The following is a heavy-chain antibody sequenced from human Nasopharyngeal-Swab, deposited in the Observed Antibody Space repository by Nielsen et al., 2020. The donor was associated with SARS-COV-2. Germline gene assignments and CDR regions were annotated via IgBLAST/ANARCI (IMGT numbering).Heavy chain of an antibody. CDR1: GYTFTSYA. CDR3: ARAKDGGKGFYFDY. D-gene: IGHD4-23*01. V-gene: IGHV1-3*01. CDR2: INAGNGNT. J-gene: IGHJ4*02. Sequence: ASVKVSCKASGYTFTSYAMHWVRQAPAQRREWMGWINAGNGNTKYSQKFQGRVNITRDTSASTAYMELSSLRSEDTAVYYCARAKDGGKGFYFDYWGQGTLVTVSS.